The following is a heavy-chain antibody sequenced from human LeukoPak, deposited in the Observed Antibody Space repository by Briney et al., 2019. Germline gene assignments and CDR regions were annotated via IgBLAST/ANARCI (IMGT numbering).Heavy chain of an antibody. CDR2: ISSNGGST. CDR1: GFTFSSYA. CDR3: ARERLRFGELAD. V-gene: IGHV3-64*01. J-gene: IGHJ4*02. Sequence: GGSLRLSCAASGFTFSSYAMHWVRQAPGKGLEYVSAISSNGGSTYYANSVKGRFTISRDNSKNTLYLQMGSLRAEDMAVYYCARERLRFGELADWGQGTLVTVSS. D-gene: IGHD3-10*01.